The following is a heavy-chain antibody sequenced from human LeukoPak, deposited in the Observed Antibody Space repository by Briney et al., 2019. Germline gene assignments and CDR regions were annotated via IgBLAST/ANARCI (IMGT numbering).Heavy chain of an antibody. CDR3: ARGGPTYYDFWSGPNGYYYYMDV. CDR2: INHSGST. D-gene: IGHD3-3*01. V-gene: IGHV4-34*01. CDR1: GGSFSGYY. J-gene: IGHJ6*03. Sequence: SETLSLTCAVYGGSFSGYYWSWIRQPPGKGLEWIGEINHSGSTNYNRSLKSRFTISVDTSKNQFSLKLSSVTAADTAVYYCARGGPTYYDFWSGPNGYYYYMDVWGKGTTVTVSS.